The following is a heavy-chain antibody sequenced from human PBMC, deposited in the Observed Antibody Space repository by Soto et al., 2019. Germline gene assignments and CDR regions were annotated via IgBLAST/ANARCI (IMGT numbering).Heavy chain of an antibody. CDR2: IYYSGST. CDR1: GGSISSSSYY. CDR3: ARSLITRVPEAD. Sequence: QLQLQESGPGLVKPSETLSLTCTVSGGSISSSSYYWGWIRQPPGKGLEWIGSIYYSGSTYYNPSLKSRVSLSVDTSKNQCSLKMSSVTAADTAVYYCARSLITRVPEADGGQGTRVTVSS. V-gene: IGHV4-39*01. J-gene: IGHJ4*02. D-gene: IGHD3-10*01.